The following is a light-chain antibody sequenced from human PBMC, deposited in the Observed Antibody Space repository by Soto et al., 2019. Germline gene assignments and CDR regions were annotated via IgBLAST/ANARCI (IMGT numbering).Light chain of an antibody. V-gene: IGLV1-44*01. CDR1: RSNVGTNT. Sequence: QSVLTQPPSASGTPGQRVTISCSGSRSNVGTNTVNWYQHLPGTAPKLLIYTNNERPSGVPDRFSGSKSGTSASLAISGLQSEDEADYYCAAWDDRLNGQVFGTGTKVTVL. J-gene: IGLJ1*01. CDR3: AAWDDRLNGQV. CDR2: TNN.